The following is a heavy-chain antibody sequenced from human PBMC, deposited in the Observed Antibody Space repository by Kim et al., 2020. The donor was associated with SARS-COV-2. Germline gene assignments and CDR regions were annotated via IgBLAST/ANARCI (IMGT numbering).Heavy chain of an antibody. CDR3: ARAKIVVVPAAGDAFDI. V-gene: IGHV4-34*01. J-gene: IGHJ3*02. CDR2: NNHSGST. D-gene: IGHD2-2*01. Sequence: SETLSLTCDVYGGSFSGYYWSWIRQLPGKGLEWLGENNHSGSTNYNPSLKSRVTISVDTSKNQFSLKLSSVTAADTAVYYCARAKIVVVPAAGDAFDIWGQGTMVTVSS. CDR1: GGSFSGYY.